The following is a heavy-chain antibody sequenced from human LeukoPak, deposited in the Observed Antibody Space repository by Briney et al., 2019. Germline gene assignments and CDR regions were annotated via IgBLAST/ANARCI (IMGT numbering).Heavy chain of an antibody. J-gene: IGHJ5*02. CDR1: GYTFTSYG. CDR3: ARDGWSAWGGNPPSGGVGLYSGYEGYNWFDP. D-gene: IGHD5-12*01. Sequence: ASVKVSCKASGYTFTSYGISWVRQAPGQGLEWMGWISAYNGNTNYAQKLQGRVTMTTDTSTSTAYMELRSLRSDDTAVYYCARDGWSAWGGNPPSGGVGLYSGYEGYNWFDPWGQGTLVTVSS. V-gene: IGHV1-18*01. CDR2: ISAYNGNT.